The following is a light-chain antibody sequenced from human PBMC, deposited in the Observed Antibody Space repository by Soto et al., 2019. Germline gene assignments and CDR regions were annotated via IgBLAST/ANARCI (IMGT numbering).Light chain of an antibody. CDR2: DVT. CDR3: SSYTTSSTLVI. CDR1: SSDVGDYNY. V-gene: IGLV2-14*03. Sequence: QSVLPQPASVSGSPGQSITISCIGTSSDVGDYNYVSWYQQHPGKAPKLVIYDVTTRPSGVSNRLSGSKSGNTASLTISGLQAEDEAEYYCSSYTTSSTLVIFGGGTKVTVL. J-gene: IGLJ2*01.